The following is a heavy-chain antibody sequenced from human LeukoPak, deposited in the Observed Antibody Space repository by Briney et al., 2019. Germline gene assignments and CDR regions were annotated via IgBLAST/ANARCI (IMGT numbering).Heavy chain of an antibody. CDR3: ARSGGPTHFDY. J-gene: IGHJ4*02. Sequence: PGGSLRLSCAASGFTVSSNYMSWVRQASGKGLEWVSVIYSGGSTYYADSVKGRFTISRDNSKNTLYLQMNSLRAEDTAVYYCARSGGPTHFDYWGQGTLVTVSS. D-gene: IGHD3-16*01. V-gene: IGHV3-66*01. CDR1: GFTVSSNY. CDR2: IYSGGST.